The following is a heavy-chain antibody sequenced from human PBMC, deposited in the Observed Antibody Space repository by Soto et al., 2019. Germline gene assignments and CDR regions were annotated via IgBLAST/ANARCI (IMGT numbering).Heavy chain of an antibody. CDR2: IYWDDDK. CDR1: GFSLSTRGVS. CDR3: AHSQGGYSNYVY. V-gene: IGHV2-5*02. J-gene: IGHJ4*02. D-gene: IGHD4-4*01. Sequence: GSGPTLVNPTQTLTLTCTFSGFSLSTRGVSVYSVRHPPGKALEWLALIYWDDDKRYSPSLKSRLNITKDTSKNQVVLTMTNMDPVDTATYYCAHSQGGYSNYVYWGQGTLVTVSS.